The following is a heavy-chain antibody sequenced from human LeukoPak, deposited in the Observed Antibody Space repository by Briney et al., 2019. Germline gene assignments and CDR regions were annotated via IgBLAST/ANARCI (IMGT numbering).Heavy chain of an antibody. CDR3: AKVKAYYYDSSGHAEDY. J-gene: IGHJ4*02. D-gene: IGHD3-22*01. CDR2: ISSSSSTI. V-gene: IGHV3-48*04. Sequence: GGSLRLSCAASGFTFSSYSMNWVRQAPGKGLEWVSYISSSSSTIYYADSVKGRFTISRDNAKNSLYLQMNSLRAEDTAVYYCAKVKAYYYDSSGHAEDYWGQGTLVTVSS. CDR1: GFTFSSYS.